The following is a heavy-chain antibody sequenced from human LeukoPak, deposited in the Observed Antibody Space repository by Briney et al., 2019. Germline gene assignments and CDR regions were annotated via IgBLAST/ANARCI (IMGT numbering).Heavy chain of an antibody. CDR1: GGSFSGYY. CDR3: ARDYDILTGHDAFDF. CDR2: INHSGST. J-gene: IGHJ3*01. Sequence: PSETLSLTCAVYGGSFSGYYWSWIRQPPGKGLEWIGEINHSGSTNYNPSLKSRVTISVDTSKNQFSLKLSSVTAADTAVYYCARDYDILTGHDAFDFWGQGTMVTVST. D-gene: IGHD3-9*01. V-gene: IGHV4-34*01.